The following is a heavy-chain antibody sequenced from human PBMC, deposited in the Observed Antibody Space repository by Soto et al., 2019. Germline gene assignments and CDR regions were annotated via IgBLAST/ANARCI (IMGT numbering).Heavy chain of an antibody. D-gene: IGHD3-10*01. CDR1: GFTFSSYA. CDR2: ISYYGSNQ. Sequence: QVQLVESGGGVVQPGRSLRLSCAASGFTFSSYAMHWVRQAPGKGLEWVAFISYYGSNQYYADSVKGRFTISRDNSKNTLYLQMNSLRPEDTAVYYCAKDLGSGSYTDHSFDYWGQGTLVTVSS. V-gene: IGHV3-30-3*01. CDR3: AKDLGSGSYTDHSFDY. J-gene: IGHJ4*02.